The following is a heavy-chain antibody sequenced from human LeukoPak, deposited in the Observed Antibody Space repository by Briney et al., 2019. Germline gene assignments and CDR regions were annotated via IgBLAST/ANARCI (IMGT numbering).Heavy chain of an antibody. Sequence: SETLSLTCTVSGGSIIGYYWGWIRQPPGKRLEWIGYIYYSGSTNYNPSLKSRVTISVDTSKNQFSLKLTSVTAADTAVYYCARLGCGGDCYNNYFDHWGQGTLVTVSS. CDR2: IYYSGST. CDR3: ARLGCGGDCYNNYFDH. J-gene: IGHJ4*02. CDR1: GGSIIGYY. D-gene: IGHD2-21*02. V-gene: IGHV4-59*08.